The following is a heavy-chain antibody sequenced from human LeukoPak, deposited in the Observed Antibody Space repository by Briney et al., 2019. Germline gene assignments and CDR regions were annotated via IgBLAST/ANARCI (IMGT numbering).Heavy chain of an antibody. Sequence: GTSLRLSCAASGFTFSSYAMHWVRQAPGKGLEWVAVISYDGSNKYYADSVKGRFTISRDNSKNTLYLQMNSLRAEDTAVYYCARELRPYSSSSRYFQHWGQGTLVTVSS. V-gene: IGHV3-30*04. J-gene: IGHJ1*01. CDR2: ISYDGSNK. D-gene: IGHD6-6*01. CDR1: GFTFSSYA. CDR3: ARELRPYSSSSRYFQH.